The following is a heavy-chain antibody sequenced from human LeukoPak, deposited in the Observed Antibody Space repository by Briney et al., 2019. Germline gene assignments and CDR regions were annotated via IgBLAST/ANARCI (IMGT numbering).Heavy chain of an antibody. J-gene: IGHJ3*02. V-gene: IGHV4-34*01. CDR3: ARGGRRGSGRGAGAFDI. D-gene: IGHD3-10*01. Sequence: SETLSLTCAVYGGSFSGYYWSWIRQPPGKGLEWIGEINHSGSTNYNPSLKSRVTISVDTSKNQFSLKLSSVTAADTAVYYCARGGRRGSGRGAGAFDIWGQGTMVTVSS. CDR1: GGSFSGYY. CDR2: INHSGST.